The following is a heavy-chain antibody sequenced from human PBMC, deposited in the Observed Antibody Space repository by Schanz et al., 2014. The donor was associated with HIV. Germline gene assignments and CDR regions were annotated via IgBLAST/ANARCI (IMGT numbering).Heavy chain of an antibody. CDR1: GFTFSSYG. CDR2: IWYDGSNK. J-gene: IGHJ4*02. Sequence: VQLVESGGGVVRPGRSLRLSCAASGFTFSSYGMHWVRQAPGKGLEGVAVIWYDGSNKYYADSVKGRFTISRDNSKNTLYLQMNSLRVEDTAVYYCANEEVPNDYWGQGTLVTVSS. CDR3: ANEEVPNDY. V-gene: IGHV3-33*06.